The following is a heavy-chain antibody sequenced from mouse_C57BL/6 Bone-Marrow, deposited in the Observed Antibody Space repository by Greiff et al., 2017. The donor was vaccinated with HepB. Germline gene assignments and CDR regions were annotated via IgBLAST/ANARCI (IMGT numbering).Heavy chain of an antibody. J-gene: IGHJ4*01. V-gene: IGHV1-26*01. CDR3: APYYYGSSYYAMDY. D-gene: IGHD1-1*01. CDR2: INPNNGGT. CDR1: GYTFTDYY. Sequence: VQLQQSGPELVKPGASVKISCKASGYTFTDYYMNWVKQSHGKSLEWIGDINPNNGGTSYNQKFKGKATLTVDKSSSTAYTELRSLTSEDSAVYYCAPYYYGSSYYAMDYWGQGTSVTVSS.